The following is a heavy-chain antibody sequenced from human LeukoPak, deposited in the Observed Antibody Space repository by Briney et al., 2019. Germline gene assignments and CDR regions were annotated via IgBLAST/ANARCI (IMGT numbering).Heavy chain of an antibody. J-gene: IGHJ6*03. Sequence: GGSLRLSCAASGFTFSSYGMHWVRQAPGKGLEWVAFIGPDGSNKYYADSVKGRFTISRDNSMNTLYLQMNSLRAEDTAVYYCAKVSSYHMDVWGKGTTVTISS. CDR3: AKVSSYHMDV. CDR1: GFTFSSYG. V-gene: IGHV3-30*02. CDR2: IGPDGSNK.